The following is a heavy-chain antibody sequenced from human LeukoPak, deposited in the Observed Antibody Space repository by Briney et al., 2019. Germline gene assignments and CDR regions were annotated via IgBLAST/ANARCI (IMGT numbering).Heavy chain of an antibody. CDR1: GFTFSSYW. CDR3: AKVAHYYYGSESYYFFEH. V-gene: IGHV3-74*01. D-gene: IGHD3-10*01. Sequence: GGSLRLSCAASGFTFSSYWMHWVRQAPGKGLVWVSRINSDGTTTNYADSVQGRFTISRDNAKNSLYLQMNSLRVEDTAIYYCAKVAHYYYGSESYYFFEHWGQGTPVTASS. CDR2: INSDGTTT. J-gene: IGHJ4*02.